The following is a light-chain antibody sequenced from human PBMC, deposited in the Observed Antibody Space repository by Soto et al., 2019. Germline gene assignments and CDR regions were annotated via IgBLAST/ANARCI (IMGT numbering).Light chain of an antibody. J-gene: IGKJ5*01. CDR1: QIIGSW. V-gene: IGKV1-39*01. Sequence: DIQMTQSPSTLSASVGDGVTITCRASQIIGSWLAWYQQKPGKAPKLLIYAASSLQSGVPSRFSGSGSGTDFTLTISSLQPEDFATYYCQQSYSTPSITFGQGTRLEIK. CDR3: QQSYSTPSIT. CDR2: AAS.